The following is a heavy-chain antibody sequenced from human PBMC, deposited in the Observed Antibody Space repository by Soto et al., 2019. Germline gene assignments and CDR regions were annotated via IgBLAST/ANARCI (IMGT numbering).Heavy chain of an antibody. V-gene: IGHV1-18*01. Sequence: QVQLVQSGAEVRKPGASVKVSCKASGYTFTTYGITWVRQAPGQGLEWMGWISGYDGHTKYAQKFQGRIIMTTDTSTSTVYMDLRSLRSDDTAVYYCAREGEMPYYYYGLDVWGQGTTATVSS. CDR2: ISGYDGHT. CDR3: AREGEMPYYYYGLDV. CDR1: GYTFTTYG. D-gene: IGHD3-10*01. J-gene: IGHJ6*02.